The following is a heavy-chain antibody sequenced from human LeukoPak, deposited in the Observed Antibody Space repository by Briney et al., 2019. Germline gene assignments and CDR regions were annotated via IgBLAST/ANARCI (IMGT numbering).Heavy chain of an antibody. D-gene: IGHD2-21*01. CDR1: GGSISSYY. CDR2: IYYSGST. CDR3: ARGPPPRYGGGFAP. V-gene: IGHV4-59*01. J-gene: IGHJ5*02. Sequence: SETLSLTCTVSGGSISSYYWSWIRQPPGKGLEWIGYIYYSGSTNYNPSLKSRVTISVDTSKNQFSLKLSSVTAADTAVYYCARGPPPRYGGGFAPWGQGTLVTVSS.